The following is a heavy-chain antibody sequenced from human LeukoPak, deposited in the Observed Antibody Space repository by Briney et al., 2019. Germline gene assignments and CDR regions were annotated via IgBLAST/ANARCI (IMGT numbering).Heavy chain of an antibody. V-gene: IGHV1-2*02. CDR3: ASLRGARGSGQTPGDY. CDR1: GYTFTGYY. CDR2: INPNSGGT. Sequence: ASVKVSCKASGYTFTGYYTHWVRQAPGQGLEWMGWINPNSGGTNYAQKFQGRVTMTRDTSISTAYMEPSRLRSDDTAVYYCASLRGARGSGQTPGDYWGQGTLVTVSS. J-gene: IGHJ4*02. D-gene: IGHD3-10*01.